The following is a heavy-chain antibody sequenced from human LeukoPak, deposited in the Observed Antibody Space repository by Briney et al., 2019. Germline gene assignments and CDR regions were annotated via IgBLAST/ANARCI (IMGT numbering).Heavy chain of an antibody. CDR1: GFTFSSYG. J-gene: IGHJ4*02. CDR3: AKDRRQWLKLFDY. CDR2: ISYDGSNK. Sequence: GGSLRLSCAASGFTFSSYGMRWVRQAPGKGLEWVSVISYDGSNKYYADSVKGRFTISRDNTKNTLYLQMNSLRAEDTAVYYCAKDRRQWLKLFDYWGQGTLVTVSS. D-gene: IGHD6-19*01. V-gene: IGHV3-30*18.